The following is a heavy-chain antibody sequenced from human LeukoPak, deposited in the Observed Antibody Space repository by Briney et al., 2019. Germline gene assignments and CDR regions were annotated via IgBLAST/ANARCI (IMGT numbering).Heavy chain of an antibody. CDR1: GYTFTSYY. CDR2: INPNGGST. Sequence: GASVKVSCKASGYTFTSYYMHWVRQSTGQGLEWMGIINPNGGSTSYAQNFQGRVTMTRDTSTSTVYMELSSLSSEDTAVYYCARGKVGLRDEGAFDIWGQGTMVTVSS. J-gene: IGHJ3*02. CDR3: ARGKVGLRDEGAFDI. V-gene: IGHV1-46*01. D-gene: IGHD3-16*01.